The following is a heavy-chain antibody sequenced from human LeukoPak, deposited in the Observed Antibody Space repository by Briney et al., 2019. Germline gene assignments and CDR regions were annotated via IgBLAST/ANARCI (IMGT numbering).Heavy chain of an antibody. CDR3: ARGDSGFSAYYFDY. CDR2: TYYRSKWHN. Sequence: SQTLSLTCALSGDSVSSNSAAWNWIRQSPSRGLEWLVTTYYRSKWHNDYAVFVKSRITINPDTSKNQFSLQLNSVTPEDTAVYYCARGDSGFSAYYFDYWGQGTLVTVSS. CDR1: GDSVSSNSAA. D-gene: IGHD6-25*01. J-gene: IGHJ4*02. V-gene: IGHV6-1*01.